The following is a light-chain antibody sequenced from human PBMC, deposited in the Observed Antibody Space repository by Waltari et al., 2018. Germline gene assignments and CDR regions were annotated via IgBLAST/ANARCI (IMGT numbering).Light chain of an antibody. CDR1: SSDVGGYKY. J-gene: IGLJ2*01. CDR3: SSYAGSNNLVV. Sequence: QSALTQPPSASGSLGQSVTISCTGTSSDVGGYKYVSWYQQHPGKAPKLIIYEVSKRPSGVPGRFSGSKSGHTASLTVSGLLAEDEADYYCSSYAGSNNLVVFGGGTKLTVL. CDR2: EVS. V-gene: IGLV2-8*01.